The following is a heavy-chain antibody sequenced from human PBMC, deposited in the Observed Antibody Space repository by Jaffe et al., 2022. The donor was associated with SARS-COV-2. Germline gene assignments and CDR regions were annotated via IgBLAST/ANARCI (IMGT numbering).Heavy chain of an antibody. CDR2: ISSSSSYI. D-gene: IGHD3-10*01. V-gene: IGHV3-21*01. Sequence: EVQLVESGGGLVKPGGSLRLSCAASGFTFSSYSMNWVRQAPGKGLEWVSSISSSSSYIYYADSVKGRFTISRDNAKNSLYLQMNSLRAEDTAVYYCARDPGYYGSGSYPYYFDYWGQGTLVTVSS. CDR1: GFTFSSYS. CDR3: ARDPGYYGSGSYPYYFDY. J-gene: IGHJ4*02.